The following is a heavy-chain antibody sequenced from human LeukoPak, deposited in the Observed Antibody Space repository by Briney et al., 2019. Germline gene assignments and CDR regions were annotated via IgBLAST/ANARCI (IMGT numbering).Heavy chain of an antibody. CDR3: ARGTPLEMDCYDSGGYYNYFDY. D-gene: IGHD3-22*01. J-gene: IGHJ4*02. CDR1: GFTLSSYW. V-gene: IGHV3-74*01. CDR2: INSDGSST. Sequence: GGSLRLSCAASGFTLSSYWIHWVRRAPGKGLVWVSRINSDGSSTSYADSVKGRFTISRDNAKNTLYLQMNSLRAEDAAVYYCARGTPLEMDCYDSGGYYNYFDYWGQGTLATVSS.